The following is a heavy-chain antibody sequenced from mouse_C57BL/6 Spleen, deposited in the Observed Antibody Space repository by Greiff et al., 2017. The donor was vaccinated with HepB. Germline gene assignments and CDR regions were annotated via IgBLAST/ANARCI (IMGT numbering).Heavy chain of an antibody. CDR1: GYTFTSYW. V-gene: IGHV1-53*01. D-gene: IGHD1-1*01. CDR2: IDPSNGGT. J-gene: IGHJ2*01. Sequence: QVQLQQPGTELVKPGASVKLSCKASGYTFTSYWMHWVKQRPGQGLEWIGNIDPSNGGTNYNEKFKSKATLTVDKSSSTAYMQLSSLTSEDSAVYYCARINYYGSTHFDYWGQGTTLTVSS. CDR3: ARINYYGSTHFDY.